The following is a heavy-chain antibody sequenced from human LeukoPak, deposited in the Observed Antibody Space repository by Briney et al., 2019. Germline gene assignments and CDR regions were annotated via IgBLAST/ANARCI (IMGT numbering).Heavy chain of an antibody. CDR1: GGSFSGYY. CDR2: IDHSGST. J-gene: IGHJ6*02. Sequence: SETLSLTCAVYGGSFSGYYWSWIRQPPGKGLEWIGEIDHSGSTNYNPSLKSRVTISVDTSKNQFSLKLSSVTAADTAVYYCARRGYYYYGMDVWGQGTTVTVSS. CDR3: ARRGYYYYGMDV. V-gene: IGHV4-34*01.